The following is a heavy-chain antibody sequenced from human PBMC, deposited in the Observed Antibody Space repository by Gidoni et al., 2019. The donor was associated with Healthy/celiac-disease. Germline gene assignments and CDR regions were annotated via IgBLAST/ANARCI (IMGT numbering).Heavy chain of an antibody. CDR1: GFPFSSYA. J-gene: IGHJ2*01. V-gene: IGHV3-23*01. CDR3: AKDPPGYSSGWYLGYFDL. D-gene: IGHD6-19*01. CDR2: ISGSGGST. Sequence: EVQLLESGGGLVQPGGSLRLSCAASGFPFSSYAMSWVRQAPGKGLEWVSAISGSGGSTYYADSVKGRFTISRDNSKNTLYLQMNSLRAEDTAVYYCAKDPPGYSSGWYLGYFDLWGRGTLVTVSS.